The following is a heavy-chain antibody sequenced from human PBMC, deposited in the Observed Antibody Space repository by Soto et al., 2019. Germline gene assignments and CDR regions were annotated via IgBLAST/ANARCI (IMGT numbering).Heavy chain of an antibody. V-gene: IGHV4-61*01. CDR1: GGSVSRDYSY. CDR2: VSYIGHT. CDR3: ARFCSVGLHASMGNWFDP. J-gene: IGHJ5*02. D-gene: IGHD3-10*01. Sequence: TLYLTCTVSGGSVSRDYSYWSWIRQPPGQGLEWIGFVSYIGHTNYNPSLKSRVIISLDTSRSQFSLKLSSVTTADTAVYYCARFCSVGLHASMGNWFDPWGQGTLVTVPS.